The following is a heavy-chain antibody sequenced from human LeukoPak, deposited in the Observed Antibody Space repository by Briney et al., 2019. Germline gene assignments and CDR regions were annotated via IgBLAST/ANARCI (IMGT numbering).Heavy chain of an antibody. V-gene: IGHV4-4*02. CDR2: IYHSGST. Sequence: KPSETLSLTCAVSGGSISSGYWWSWVRQTPGKGLEWIGEIYHSGSTNYNPSLKSRVTISVDTSMNQFSLKLRSVTAADTAVYYCARVGPRVAPDYYYYYMDVWGKGTTVTISS. J-gene: IGHJ6*03. CDR1: GGSISSGYW. D-gene: IGHD2-15*01. CDR3: ARVGPRVAPDYYYYYMDV.